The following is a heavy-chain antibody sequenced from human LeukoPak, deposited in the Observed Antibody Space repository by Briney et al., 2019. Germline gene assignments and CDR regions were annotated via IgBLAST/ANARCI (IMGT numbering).Heavy chain of an antibody. Sequence: SETLSLTCTVSGGSISSYYWSWIQQPPGKGLEWIGYIYTSGSTNYNPSLKSRVTISVDTSKNQFSLKLSSVTAADTAVYYCARMEEGCYGEVGLKNWFDPWGQGTLVTVSS. CDR2: IYTSGST. J-gene: IGHJ5*02. CDR1: GGSISSYY. D-gene: IGHD2-15*01. V-gene: IGHV4-4*09. CDR3: ARMEEGCYGEVGLKNWFDP.